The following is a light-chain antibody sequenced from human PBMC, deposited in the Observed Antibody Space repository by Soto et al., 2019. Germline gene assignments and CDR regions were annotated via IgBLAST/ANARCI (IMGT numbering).Light chain of an antibody. V-gene: IGKV3-20*01. CDR2: GAS. CDR3: QQYGNSPYT. J-gene: IGKJ2*01. CDR1: QSISSY. Sequence: LLTQSPATLSLSPGERVTLSCRASQSISSYLAWYQQKPGQASRLLIYGASTRATGIPARFSGSGSGTDFTLTISRLDPEDFAVYFCQQYGNSPYTFGQGTKVDIK.